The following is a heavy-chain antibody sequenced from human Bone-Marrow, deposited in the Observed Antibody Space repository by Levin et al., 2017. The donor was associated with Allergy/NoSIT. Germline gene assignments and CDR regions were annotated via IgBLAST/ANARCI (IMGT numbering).Heavy chain of an antibody. CDR3: ATGGTWFEGYYFDN. V-gene: IGHV4-59*01. D-gene: IGHD3-10*01. Sequence: SQTLSLTCTVSGNFLSSKYWTWIRQSPGKGLEWIGYIFYDGGTKYNPSLKSRVTISADTSKNEFSLNVRSMTTADTAVYYCATGGTWFEGYYFDNWGQGTLITVSS. J-gene: IGHJ4*02. CDR2: IFYDGGT. CDR1: GNFLSSKY.